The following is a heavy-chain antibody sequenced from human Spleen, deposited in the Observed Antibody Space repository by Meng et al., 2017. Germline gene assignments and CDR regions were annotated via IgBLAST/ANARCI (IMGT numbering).Heavy chain of an antibody. J-gene: IGHJ4*02. V-gene: IGHV6-1*01. CDR3: AREYSSTFDY. CDR2: TYYRSKWYN. D-gene: IGHD6-13*01. CDR1: GDSVAGDIVA. Sequence: QIPLRQSGPELVNPSQTLSLTCAISGDSVAGDIVAWSWVRQSPSRGLEWLGRTYYRSKWYNDFAVSVKSRITINADTSRNQFSLQLNSVTPEDTAVYYCAREYSSTFDYWGQGTLVTVSS.